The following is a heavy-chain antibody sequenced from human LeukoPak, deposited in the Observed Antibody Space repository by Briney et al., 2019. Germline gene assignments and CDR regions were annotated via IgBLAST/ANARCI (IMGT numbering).Heavy chain of an antibody. CDR3: ARGGISFAY. CDR1: GFTFTNYE. J-gene: IGHJ4*02. Sequence: GGSLRLSCAASGFTFTNYEMNWVRQAPGKGLEWISYISSSATTIHYADSVKGRFTISRDNAKKSLCLQMNSLRVEDTAVYYCARGGISFAYWGQGTLVTVSS. V-gene: IGHV3-48*03. D-gene: IGHD1-26*01. CDR2: ISSSATTI.